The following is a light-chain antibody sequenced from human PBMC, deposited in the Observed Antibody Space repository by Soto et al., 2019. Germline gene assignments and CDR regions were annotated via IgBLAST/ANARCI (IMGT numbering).Light chain of an antibody. J-gene: IGKJ1*01. CDR3: QLYGSSPWT. CDR1: QSVSRTY. V-gene: IGKV3-20*01. Sequence: EIVLTQSPGTLSLSPGDTATLSCRASQSVSRTYLAWYQQKPGQAPRLLIYGGSSRATGFPDRFSGSGSGTDFTLTISRLEPEDFAVYYCQLYGSSPWTFGPGTKVDIK. CDR2: GGS.